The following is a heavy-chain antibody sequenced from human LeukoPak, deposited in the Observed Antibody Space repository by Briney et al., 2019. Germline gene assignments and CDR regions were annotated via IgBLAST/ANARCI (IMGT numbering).Heavy chain of an antibody. J-gene: IGHJ5*02. CDR2: ISSSGSSI. D-gene: IGHD3-22*01. V-gene: IGHV3-11*04. Sequence: GGSLRLSCAASGFTFSDYYMSWIRQTPRKGLEWISYISSSGSSIYCADSVKGRFTISRDNAKNSLYLQINSLRAEDTAVYYCARVIPTYYYDSSGYSNWFDPWGQGTLVTVSS. CDR1: GFTFSDYY. CDR3: ARVIPTYYYDSSGYSNWFDP.